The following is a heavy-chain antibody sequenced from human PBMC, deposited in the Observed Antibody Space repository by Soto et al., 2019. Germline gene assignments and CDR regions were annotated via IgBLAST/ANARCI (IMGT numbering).Heavy chain of an antibody. CDR2: IYYSGST. Sequence: SETLSLTCTVSGGSISSGGYYWSWIRQHPGKGLEWIGYIYYSGSTYYNPSLKSRVTISVDTSKNQFSLKLSSVTAADTAVYYCASRGYSYGFSLGMDVWGQGTTVTGSS. J-gene: IGHJ6*02. CDR3: ASRGYSYGFSLGMDV. D-gene: IGHD5-18*01. V-gene: IGHV4-31*03. CDR1: GGSISSGGYY.